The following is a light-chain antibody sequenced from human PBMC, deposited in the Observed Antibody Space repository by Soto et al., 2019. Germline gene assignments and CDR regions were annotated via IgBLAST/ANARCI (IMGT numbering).Light chain of an antibody. V-gene: IGKV3-11*01. CDR3: QHHSNWPPIT. Sequence: EIVLTQSPATLSSSPGARATLSCRASQSVSSYLAWYQQKPGQAPMLLIYDTSNRATGAPPRFSGSGSGTDFSLTISSLAPEDFPVYYCQHHSNWPPITFGQGTRLEIK. J-gene: IGKJ5*01. CDR1: QSVSSY. CDR2: DTS.